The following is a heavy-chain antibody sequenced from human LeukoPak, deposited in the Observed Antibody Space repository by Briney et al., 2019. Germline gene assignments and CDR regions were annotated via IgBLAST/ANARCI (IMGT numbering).Heavy chain of an antibody. Sequence: SQTLSLTCAISGDSVSSNSAAWNWIRQSPSRGLEWLGRTYYRSKWYNDYAVSVKSRITINPDTSKNQFSLKLSSVTAADTAVYYCARGGNYYDSSGFRNSYYYYYMDVWGKGTTVTISS. CDR3: ARGGNYYDSSGFRNSYYYYYMDV. D-gene: IGHD3-22*01. V-gene: IGHV6-1*01. J-gene: IGHJ6*03. CDR1: GDSVSSNSAA. CDR2: TYYRSKWYN.